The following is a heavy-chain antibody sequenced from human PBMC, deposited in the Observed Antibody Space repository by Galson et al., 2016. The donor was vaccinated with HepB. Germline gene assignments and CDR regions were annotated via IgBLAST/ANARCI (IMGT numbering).Heavy chain of an antibody. Sequence: QSGAEVKKPGESLKISCEGSGYSFISYWIVWVRQMPGKGLEWMGTIYPDDSQTTYSPSFQGQVTMSVDKSISTAYLRWSSLKASDSAMYYCARRDIDYYYGLDVWGQGTTVTGSS. J-gene: IGHJ6*02. D-gene: IGHD2-21*02. CDR3: ARRDIDYYYGLDV. CDR2: IYPDDSQT. CDR1: GYSFISYW. V-gene: IGHV5-51*01.